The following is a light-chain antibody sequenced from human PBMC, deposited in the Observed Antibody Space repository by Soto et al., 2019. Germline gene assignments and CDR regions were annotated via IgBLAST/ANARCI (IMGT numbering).Light chain of an antibody. Sequence: AIQMTQSPSSLSASVGDRVTITCRASQGVSNDVGWYQQKPGKAPRLLIYAASTLQSGVPSRFSGSQSATDFTLTISSLQPEDFATYYCLQDFAYPLTFGLGTKVEIK. V-gene: IGKV1-6*01. CDR1: QGVSND. J-gene: IGKJ4*01. CDR2: AAS. CDR3: LQDFAYPLT.